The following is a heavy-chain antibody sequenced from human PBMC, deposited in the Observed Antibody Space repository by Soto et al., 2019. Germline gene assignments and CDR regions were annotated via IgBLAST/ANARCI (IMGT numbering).Heavy chain of an antibody. D-gene: IGHD6-13*01. CDR3: ARASAAGPRRVSGMDV. CDR1: GFTFSSYG. Sequence: GGSLRLSCAASGFTFSSYGMHWVRQAPGKGLEWVAVISYDGSNKYYADSVKGRFTISRDNSKNTLYLQMNSLRAEDTAVYYCARASAAGPRRVSGMDVWGQGTTVTVSS. J-gene: IGHJ6*02. V-gene: IGHV3-30*03. CDR2: ISYDGSNK.